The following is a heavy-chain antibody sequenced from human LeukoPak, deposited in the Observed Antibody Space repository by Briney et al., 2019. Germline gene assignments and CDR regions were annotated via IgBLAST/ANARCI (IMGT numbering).Heavy chain of an antibody. CDR3: ATERVD. CDR2: ISYDGSNK. J-gene: IGHJ4*02. Sequence: PGGSLRLSCAASGFTFSSYAMHWVRQAPGKGLEWVAVISYDGSNKYYADSVKGRFTISRDNSKNTLYLQMNSLRAEDTAVYYCATERVDWGQGTLVTVSS. V-gene: IGHV3-30*03. D-gene: IGHD1-26*01. CDR1: GFTFSSYA.